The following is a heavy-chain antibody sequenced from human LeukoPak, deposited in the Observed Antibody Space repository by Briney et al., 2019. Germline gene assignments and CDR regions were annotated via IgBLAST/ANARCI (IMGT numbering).Heavy chain of an antibody. J-gene: IGHJ4*02. V-gene: IGHV3-48*02. CDR1: GFTFSTYT. D-gene: IGHD5-18*01. CDR3: ARDGLHTAHFDY. Sequence: PGGSLRVSCAASGFTFSTYTMNWVRQAPGKGLEWVSTVSDSSDVHYSDSVKGRFTISRDNARNSLYLQMNSLRDEDTAVYYCARDGLHTAHFDYWGQGTLVTVSS. CDR2: VSDSSDV.